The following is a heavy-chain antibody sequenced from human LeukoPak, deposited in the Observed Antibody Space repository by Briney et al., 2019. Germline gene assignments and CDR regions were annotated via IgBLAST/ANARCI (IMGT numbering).Heavy chain of an antibody. Sequence: ASVKVSCKASGYTFTGYYMYWVRQAPGQGLEWMGMINPSRGSTSYAQKFQGGLTMTRDTSTSTVYMELSSLRSEDTAVYYCTRGVQLERRYYNWFDPWGQGTLVTVSS. CDR3: TRGVQLERRYYNWFDP. D-gene: IGHD1-1*01. CDR1: GYTFTGYY. CDR2: INPSRGST. V-gene: IGHV1-46*01. J-gene: IGHJ5*02.